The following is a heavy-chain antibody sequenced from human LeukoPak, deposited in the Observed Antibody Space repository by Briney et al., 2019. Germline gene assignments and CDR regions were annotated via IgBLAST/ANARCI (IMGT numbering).Heavy chain of an antibody. CDR3: ARVGPAGFGELLYRFDY. CDR1: GFTFSSYW. D-gene: IGHD3-10*01. V-gene: IGHV3-7*01. Sequence: GGSLRLSCAASGFTFSSYWMSWVRQAPGKGLEWVANIKQDGSEKYYVDSVKGRFTISRDNAKNSLYLQMNSLRAEDTAVYYCARVGPAGFGELLYRFDYWGQGTLVTVSS. CDR2: IKQDGSEK. J-gene: IGHJ4*02.